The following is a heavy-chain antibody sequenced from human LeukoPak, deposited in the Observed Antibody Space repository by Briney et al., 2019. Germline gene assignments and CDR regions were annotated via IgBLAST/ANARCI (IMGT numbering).Heavy chain of an antibody. Sequence: SGGSLRLSCAASGFTFSSYSMNWVRQAPGKGLEWVSSISSSSSYIYYADSVKGRFTISRDNAKNSLYLQMYSLRAEDTAVYYCARDLNGDYGVVDYWGQGTLVTVSS. CDR1: GFTFSSYS. CDR2: ISSSSSYI. D-gene: IGHD4-17*01. J-gene: IGHJ4*02. CDR3: ARDLNGDYGVVDY. V-gene: IGHV3-21*01.